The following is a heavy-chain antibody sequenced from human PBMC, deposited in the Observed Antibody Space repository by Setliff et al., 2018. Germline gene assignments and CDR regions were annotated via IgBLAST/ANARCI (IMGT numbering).Heavy chain of an antibody. CDR2: XXXXXXXXFXPSV. D-gene: IGHD1-1*01. Sequence: SETLSLTCTVSGASINSLSWWSWVRQSPGXGXXXXXXXXXXXXXXFXPSVHYXXSLKSRVTISIDKSNNQFSLKLTSMTAADTAVYYCAKVGGRYHSDSWGQGILVTVSS. CDR3: AKVGGRYHSDS. CDR1: GASINSLSW. V-gene: IGHV4-4*02. J-gene: IGHJ4*02.